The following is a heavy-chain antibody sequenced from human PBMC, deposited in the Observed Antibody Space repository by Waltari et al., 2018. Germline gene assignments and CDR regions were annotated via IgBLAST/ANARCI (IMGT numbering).Heavy chain of an antibody. CDR3: ARESRSGQLWLVDFDY. CDR1: GFTVSSNY. J-gene: IGHJ4*02. V-gene: IGHV3-66*02. Sequence: EVQLVESGGGLVQPGGSLRLSCAASGFTVSSNYMSWVRQAPGKGLELVSVIYRGGSTYYADSVKVRFTISRDNSKNTLYLQMNSLRAEDTAVYYCARESRSGQLWLVDFDYWGQGTLVTVSS. CDR2: IYRGGST. D-gene: IGHD5-18*01.